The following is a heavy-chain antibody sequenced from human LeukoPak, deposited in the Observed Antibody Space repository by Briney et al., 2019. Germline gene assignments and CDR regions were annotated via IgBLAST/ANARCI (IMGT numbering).Heavy chain of an antibody. CDR2: ISSSSSYI. D-gene: IGHD6-19*01. CDR1: GFTFSSYS. Sequence: PGGSLRLSCAASGFTFSSYSMNWVRQAPGKGLEWVSSISSSSSYIYYADSVKGRFTISRDNAKNSLYLQMNSLRAEDTAVYYCAGVEGSGWYHYFDYWGQGTLVTVSS. J-gene: IGHJ4*02. V-gene: IGHV3-21*01. CDR3: AGVEGSGWYHYFDY.